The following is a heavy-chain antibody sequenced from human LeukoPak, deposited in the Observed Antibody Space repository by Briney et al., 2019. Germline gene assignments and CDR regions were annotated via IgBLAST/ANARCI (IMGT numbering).Heavy chain of an antibody. V-gene: IGHV3-7*01. J-gene: IGHJ4*02. CDR3: ARSRGDF. CDR1: GLTINTHW. Sequence: GGSLRLSCAGSGLTINTHWMSWVRQAPGRGLEWLASVKGDGSATSYVDSVKGRFTISRDNAKNSLYLQMNSLRADDTALYYCARSRGDFWGQGTLVTVSS. CDR2: VKGDGSAT.